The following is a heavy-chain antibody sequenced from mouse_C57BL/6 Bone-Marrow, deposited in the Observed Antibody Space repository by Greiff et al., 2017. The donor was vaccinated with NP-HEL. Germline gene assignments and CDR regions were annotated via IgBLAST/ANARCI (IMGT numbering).Heavy chain of an antibody. Sequence: EVMLVESGGGLVQPGESLKLSCESNEYEFPSHDMSWVRTTPEKRLELVAAINSDGGSTYYPDTMERRFIISRDNTKKTLYLQMSSLRSEDTALYYCARQRAYYGSSYQYYFDYWGQGTTLTVSS. D-gene: IGHD1-1*01. V-gene: IGHV5-2*01. J-gene: IGHJ2*01. CDR2: INSDGGST. CDR3: ARQRAYYGSSYQYYFDY. CDR1: EYEFPSHD.